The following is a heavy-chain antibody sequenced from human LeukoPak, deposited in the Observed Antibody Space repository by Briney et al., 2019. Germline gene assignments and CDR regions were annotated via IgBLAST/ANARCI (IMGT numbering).Heavy chain of an antibody. CDR3: AKEPSYGDYRYYFDY. Sequence: PGGSLRLSCAASGFTFSSYGMHWVRQAPGKGLEWVAVISYDGSNKYYADSVKGRFTISRDNSKNTLYLQMNSLRAEDTAVYYCAKEPSYGDYRYYFDYWGQGTLVTVSS. V-gene: IGHV3-30*18. CDR1: GFTFSSYG. D-gene: IGHD4-17*01. CDR2: ISYDGSNK. J-gene: IGHJ4*02.